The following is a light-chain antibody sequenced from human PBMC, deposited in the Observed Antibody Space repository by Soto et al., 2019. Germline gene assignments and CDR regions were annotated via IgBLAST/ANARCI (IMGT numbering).Light chain of an antibody. J-gene: IGKJ2*01. V-gene: IGKV3-11*01. Sequence: EIVLTQSPATLSLSPGERATLSCRASQSVSSYLACYQQNPGQAPRLLIYDASNSATGIPARFSGSGSGTDFTLTISSLEPEDFAVYYCQLRSNWPPYTFGQGTKLEIK. CDR3: QLRSNWPPYT. CDR1: QSVSSY. CDR2: DAS.